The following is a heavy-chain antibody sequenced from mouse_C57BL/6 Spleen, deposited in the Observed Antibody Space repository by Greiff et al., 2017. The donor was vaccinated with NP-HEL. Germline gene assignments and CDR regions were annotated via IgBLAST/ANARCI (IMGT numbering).Heavy chain of an antibody. D-gene: IGHD2-4*01. V-gene: IGHV1-15*01. CDR1: GYTFTDYE. CDR2: IDPETGGT. J-gene: IGHJ3*01. Sequence: QVQLKQSGAELVRPGASVTLSCKASGYTFTDYEMHWVKQTPVHGLEWIGAIDPETGGTAYNEKFKGKATLTVDKSSSTAYMLLSSLTSEDSAVYFCARSDYDYDPAWFAYWGQGTLVTVSA. CDR3: ARSDYDYDPAWFAY.